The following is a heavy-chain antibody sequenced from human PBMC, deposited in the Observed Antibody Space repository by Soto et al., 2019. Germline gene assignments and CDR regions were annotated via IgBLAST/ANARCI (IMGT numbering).Heavy chain of an antibody. CDR1: VFPVSSYS. CDR2: ISSSSSTI. V-gene: IGHV3-48*02. J-gene: IGHJ6*02. CDR3: ARVIMDV. Sequence: PWWSLTLCCAASVFPVSSYSMNWVRQAPGKGLEWVSYISSSSSTIYYADSVKGRFTISRDNAKNSLYLQMNSLRDEDTAVYYCARVIMDVWGQGTTVTVSS.